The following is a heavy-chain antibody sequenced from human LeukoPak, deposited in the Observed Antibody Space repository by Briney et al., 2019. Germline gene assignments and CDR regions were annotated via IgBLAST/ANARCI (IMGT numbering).Heavy chain of an antibody. CDR3: ARVGFTTSWSNFDY. D-gene: IGHD6-13*01. CDR1: GYTFTGYY. CDR2: INPNGGDT. J-gene: IGHJ4*02. V-gene: IGHV1-2*02. Sequence: ASVKVSCKASGYTFTGYYMHWVRQAPGQGLEWMGWINPNGGDTNYAQKFQGRVTMTGDTSISTAYMELSSLGSDDTAMYYCARVGFTTSWSNFDYWGQGTLVTVSS.